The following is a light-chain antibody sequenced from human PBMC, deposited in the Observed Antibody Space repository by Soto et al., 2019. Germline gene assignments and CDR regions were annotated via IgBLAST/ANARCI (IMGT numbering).Light chain of an antibody. J-gene: IGKJ3*01. CDR2: AAS. CDR3: QQVNSYPFT. Sequence: AIRMTQSPSSLSASTGDRVTITCRASQGISSYLAWYQQKPGKAPKLLIYAASTLQSGVPSRFSGSGSGTDFTLTISCLQSEDFATYYCQQVNSYPFTFGPGTKVDIX. V-gene: IGKV1-8*01. CDR1: QGISSY.